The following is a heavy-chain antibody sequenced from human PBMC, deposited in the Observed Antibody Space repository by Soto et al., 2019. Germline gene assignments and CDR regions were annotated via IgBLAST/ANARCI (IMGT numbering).Heavy chain of an antibody. D-gene: IGHD2-2*01. CDR1: GFTFSSYS. J-gene: IGHJ6*03. V-gene: IGHV3-21*01. Sequence: GGSLRLSCAASGFTFSSYSMNWVRQAPGKGLEWVSSISSSSSYIYYADSVKGRFTISRDNAKNSLYLQMNSLRAEDTAVYYCARVGTVVPSHTQGGYMDVWGKGTTVTVSS. CDR2: ISSSSSYI. CDR3: ARVGTVVPSHTQGGYMDV.